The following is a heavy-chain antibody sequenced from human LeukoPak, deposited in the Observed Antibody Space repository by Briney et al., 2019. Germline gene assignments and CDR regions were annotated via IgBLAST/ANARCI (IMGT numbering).Heavy chain of an antibody. Sequence: SETLSLTCTVYGGSFSDYYWSWIRQPPGKGLEWIGSIYHSGSTYYNPSLKSRVTISVDTSKNQFSLKLSSVTAADTAVYYCVSEYCSSTSCSFDYWGQGTLVTVSS. V-gene: IGHV4-34*01. J-gene: IGHJ4*02. CDR2: IYHSGST. D-gene: IGHD2-2*01. CDR1: GGSFSDYY. CDR3: VSEYCSSTSCSFDY.